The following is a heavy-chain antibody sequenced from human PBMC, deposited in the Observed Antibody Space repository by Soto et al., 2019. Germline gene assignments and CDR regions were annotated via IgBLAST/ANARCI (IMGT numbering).Heavy chain of an antibody. J-gene: IGHJ2*01. CDR2: IATSGNT. CDR1: GFTFIGYD. CDR3: AREYVDWGYWYFDL. V-gene: IGHV3-13*01. Sequence: DVQLVESGGGLVQPGGSLRLSCEASGFTFIGYDMHWVRQAAGERLEWVSAIATSGNTYYAGSVKGRFTISRENAKNSLYLQINNVRAGDTAVYYCAREYVDWGYWYFDLWGRGTLVTVSS. D-gene: IGHD3-9*01.